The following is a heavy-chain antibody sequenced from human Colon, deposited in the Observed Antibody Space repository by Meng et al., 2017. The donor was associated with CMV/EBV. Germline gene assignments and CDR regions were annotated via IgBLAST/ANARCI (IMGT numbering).Heavy chain of an antibody. D-gene: IGHD5-18*01. CDR1: GGSLIAYY. J-gene: IGHJ6*02. Sequence: GSLSLSCPVSGGSLIAYYWNWIRQSPGKGMEWIGYVHSDGTTKYNPSLKSRVTISVDTSRNQFSLRLTSVTAADSAIYYCARESTPSGYSDMRAPFYYFAMDVWGQGTAVTVSS. CDR2: VHSDGTT. V-gene: IGHV4-59*01. CDR3: ARESTPSGYSDMRAPFYYFAMDV.